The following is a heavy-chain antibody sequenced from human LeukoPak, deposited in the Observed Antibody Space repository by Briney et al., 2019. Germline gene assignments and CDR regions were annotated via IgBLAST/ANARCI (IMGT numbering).Heavy chain of an antibody. CDR2: INHGGST. Sequence: SETLSLTCAVYGGSFSGYYWSWIRQPPGKGLEWIGEINHGGSTNYNPSLKSRVTISVDTSKNQFSLKLSSVTAADTAVYYCARRPLLDCSGGSCYLATAIDYWGQGTLVTVSS. CDR1: GGSFSGYY. D-gene: IGHD2-15*01. J-gene: IGHJ4*02. V-gene: IGHV4-34*01. CDR3: ARRPLLDCSGGSCYLATAIDY.